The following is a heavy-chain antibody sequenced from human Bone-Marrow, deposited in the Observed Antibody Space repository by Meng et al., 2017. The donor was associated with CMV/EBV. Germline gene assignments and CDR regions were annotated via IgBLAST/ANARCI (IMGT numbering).Heavy chain of an antibody. CDR1: GFTFSSYD. V-gene: IGHV3-13*01. J-gene: IGHJ4*02. CDR3: ARAPGDY. Sequence: GESLKISCAASGFTFSSYDMHWVRQATGKGLEWVSAIGTAGGTYYPGSVKGRFTISRENAKNSLYLQMNSLRAGDTAVYYCARAPGDYWGQGTLVTVSS. CDR2: IGTAGGT.